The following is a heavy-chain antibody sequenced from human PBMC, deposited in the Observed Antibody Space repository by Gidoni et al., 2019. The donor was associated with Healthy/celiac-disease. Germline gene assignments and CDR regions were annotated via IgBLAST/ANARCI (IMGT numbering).Heavy chain of an antibody. J-gene: IGHJ4*02. CDR2: IYTSGST. V-gene: IGHV4-61*02. D-gene: IGHD6-19*01. Sequence: QVQLQESGPGLVKPSQTLSLTCTVSGGSISSGSYYWSWIRQPAGKGLEWIGRIYTSGSTNYNPSLKSRVTISVDTSKNQFSLKLSSVTAADTAVYYCARDPVAVAGPDYWGQGTLVTVSS. CDR3: ARDPVAVAGPDY. CDR1: GGSISSGSYY.